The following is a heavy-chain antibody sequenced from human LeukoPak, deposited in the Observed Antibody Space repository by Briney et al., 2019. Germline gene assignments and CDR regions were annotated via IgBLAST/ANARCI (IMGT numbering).Heavy chain of an antibody. Sequence: AGGSLRLSCAASGFTFSSYAMSWVRQVPGKGLEWVSAISGSGGSTYYADPVKGRFTISRDNSKSTLYLQMDSLRAEDTAVYYCAKPPNNGYYCFDYWGQGTLVTVSS. J-gene: IGHJ4*02. CDR2: ISGSGGST. CDR3: AKPPNNGYYCFDY. V-gene: IGHV3-23*01. D-gene: IGHD3-3*01. CDR1: GFTFSSYA.